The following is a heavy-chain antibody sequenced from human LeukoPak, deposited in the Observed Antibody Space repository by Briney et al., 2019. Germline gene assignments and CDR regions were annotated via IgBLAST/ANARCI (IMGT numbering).Heavy chain of an antibody. Sequence: GGSLRLSCAASGFTFTNYAMSWVRQARGKGLEWVSAISGSAYSTYYADSVKGRFTISRDNSKNTLYLQMNSLRAEDTAVYYCAREAGYCSGGSCSYFDYWGQGTLVTVSS. CDR1: GFTFTNYA. CDR3: AREAGYCSGGSCSYFDY. D-gene: IGHD2-15*01. V-gene: IGHV3-23*01. J-gene: IGHJ4*02. CDR2: ISGSAYST.